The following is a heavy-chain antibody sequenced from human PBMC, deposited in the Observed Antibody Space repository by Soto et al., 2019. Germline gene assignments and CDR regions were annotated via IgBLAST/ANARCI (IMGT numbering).Heavy chain of an antibody. V-gene: IGHV4-59*08. Sequence: QVQLQESGPGLVKPSETLSLTCTVSGGSISSYYWSWIRQPPGKGLEWIGYIYYSGSTNYNPSLKRRVSIPVDTPKNPFSLNLRHVTAADMDVYYWARRKRYSWNDVTFDVWGPGTMV. CDR3: ARRKRYSWNDVTFDV. J-gene: IGHJ3*01. D-gene: IGHD1-1*01. CDR1: GGSISSYY. CDR2: IYYSGST.